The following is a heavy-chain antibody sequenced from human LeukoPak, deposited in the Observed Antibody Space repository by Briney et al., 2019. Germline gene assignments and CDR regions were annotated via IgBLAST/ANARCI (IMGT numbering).Heavy chain of an antibody. CDR3: ARGLMYYYDSSGYRWFDP. V-gene: IGHV4-39*07. CDR1: GGSISSSSYY. D-gene: IGHD3-22*01. J-gene: IGHJ5*02. Sequence: SETLSPTCTVSGGSISSSSYYWGWIRQPPGKGLEWIGSIYYSGSTYYNPSLKSRVTISVDTSKNQFSLKLSSVTAADTAVYYCARGLMYYYDSSGYRWFDPWGQGTLVTVSS. CDR2: IYYSGST.